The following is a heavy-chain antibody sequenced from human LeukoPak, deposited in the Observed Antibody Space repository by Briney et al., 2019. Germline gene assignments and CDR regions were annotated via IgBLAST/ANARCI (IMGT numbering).Heavy chain of an antibody. D-gene: IGHD4-11*01. CDR1: GFNFNSYA. V-gene: IGHV3-9*01. CDR3: ARRTSNWAFDI. Sequence: GGSLRLSCAGSGFNFNSYAMHWVRQTPGKGLQWVSGISWNSDALVYADSVKGRFTISRDDAKNSLFLQMNSLRTEDTALYYCARRTSNWAFDIWGQGTMVTVSS. J-gene: IGHJ3*02. CDR2: ISWNSDAL.